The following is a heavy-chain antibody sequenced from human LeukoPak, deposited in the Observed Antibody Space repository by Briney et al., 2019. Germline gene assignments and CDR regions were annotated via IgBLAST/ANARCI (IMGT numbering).Heavy chain of an antibody. CDR2: IYYSGST. Sequence: SETLSLTCTVSGGSISSHYWSWIRQPPGKGLEWIGYIYYSGSTYYNPSLKSRVTISVDTSKNQFSLKLSSVTAADTAVYYCARDLVGGYDVGVNDAFDIWGQGTMVTVSS. CDR3: ARDLVGGYDVGVNDAFDI. CDR1: GGSISSHY. J-gene: IGHJ3*02. D-gene: IGHD3-10*02. V-gene: IGHV4-59*11.